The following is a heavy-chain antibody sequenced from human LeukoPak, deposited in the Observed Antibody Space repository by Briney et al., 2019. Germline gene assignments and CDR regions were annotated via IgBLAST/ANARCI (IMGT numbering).Heavy chain of an antibody. Sequence: GGSLRLSCAASGFTFSSYEMNWVRQAPGKGLEWVSYISSSGSTIYYADSVKGRFTISRDNAKNSLYLQMNSLRAEDTAVYYCARAYYDILTGYYPWGQGTLVTVSS. CDR3: ARAYYDILTGYYP. V-gene: IGHV3-48*03. CDR2: ISSSGSTI. D-gene: IGHD3-9*01. CDR1: GFTFSSYE. J-gene: IGHJ5*02.